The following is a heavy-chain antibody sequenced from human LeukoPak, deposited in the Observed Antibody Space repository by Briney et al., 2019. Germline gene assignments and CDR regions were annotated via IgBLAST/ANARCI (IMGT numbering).Heavy chain of an antibody. Sequence: GGSLRLSCAASGFSFSIYAMTWVRQAPGKGLEWVSGISDSGDGTYYTDSVSGRFTISRDNSKNTLYLQMNSLRAEDTAVYYCARSPNVVDYWGQGTLVTVSS. J-gene: IGHJ4*02. V-gene: IGHV3-23*01. CDR2: ISDSGDGT. CDR3: ARSPNVVDY. CDR1: GFSFSIYA.